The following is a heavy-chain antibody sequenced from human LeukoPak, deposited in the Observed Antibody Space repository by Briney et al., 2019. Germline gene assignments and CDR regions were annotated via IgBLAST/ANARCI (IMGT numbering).Heavy chain of an antibody. J-gene: IGHJ6*03. Sequence: VASVQVSCKASGGTFSSYAISWVRQAPGQGLEWMGGIIPIFGTANYAQKFQGRVTITTDESTSTAYMELSSLRSEDTAVYYCARGTRYSGYDGYYYYMDVWGKGTTVTVSS. CDR2: IIPIFGTA. V-gene: IGHV1-69*05. CDR1: GGTFSSYA. D-gene: IGHD5-12*01. CDR3: ARGTRYSGYDGYYYYMDV.